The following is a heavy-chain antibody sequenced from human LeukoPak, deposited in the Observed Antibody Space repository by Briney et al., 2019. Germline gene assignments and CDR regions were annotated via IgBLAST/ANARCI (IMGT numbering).Heavy chain of an antibody. CDR3: ARVIRYSYGPRLYYYYMDV. CDR1: GGTFSSYA. Sequence: GASVKVSCKASGGTFSSYAISWVRQAPGQGLEWMGRIIPIFGTANYAQKFQGRVTITTDESTSTAYMELSSLRSEDTAVYYCARVIRYSYGPRLYYYYMDVWGKGTTVTVSS. D-gene: IGHD5-18*01. CDR2: IIPIFGTA. J-gene: IGHJ6*03. V-gene: IGHV1-69*05.